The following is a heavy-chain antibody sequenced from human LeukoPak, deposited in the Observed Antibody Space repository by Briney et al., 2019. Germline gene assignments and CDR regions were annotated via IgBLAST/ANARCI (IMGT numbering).Heavy chain of an antibody. CDR1: GFTFSSYS. V-gene: IGHV3-23*01. Sequence: HPGGSLRLSCAASGFTFSSYSMNWVRQAPGKGLEWVSAISGSGDSTYYGDSVRGRFTISRDNSKNTLYLQMNSLRAEDTAVYYCAREKGLFDPWXQXALVTVSS. CDR3: AREKGLFDP. J-gene: IGHJ5*02. CDR2: ISGSGDST.